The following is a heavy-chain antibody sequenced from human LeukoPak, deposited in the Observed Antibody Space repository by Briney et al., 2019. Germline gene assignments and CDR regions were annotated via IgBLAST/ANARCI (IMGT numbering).Heavy chain of an antibody. CDR1: GASISSSSYY. J-gene: IGHJ4*02. D-gene: IGHD3-22*01. Sequence: SETLSLTCTVSGASISSSSYYWGWIRQPPGKGLEWIGSIYYSGGTYYNPSLKSRVTISVDTSKNQFSLKLRSVTAADTAVYYCARRPRSGYYLDYWGQGTLVTVSS. CDR3: ARRPRSGYYLDY. CDR2: IYYSGGT. V-gene: IGHV4-39*01.